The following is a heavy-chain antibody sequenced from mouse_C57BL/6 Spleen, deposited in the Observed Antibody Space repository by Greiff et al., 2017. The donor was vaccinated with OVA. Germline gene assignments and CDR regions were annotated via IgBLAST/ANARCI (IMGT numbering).Heavy chain of an antibody. J-gene: IGHJ2*01. Sequence: QVQLQQPGAELVMPGASVKLSCKASGYTFTSYWMHWVKQRPGQGLEWIGEIDPSDSYTNYNQKFKGKCTLTVAKSSSKACMQLSKLTSEDSAVYYSARRRDSGSSYWGQGTTLTVSS. CDR1: GYTFTSYW. V-gene: IGHV1-69*01. D-gene: IGHD1-1*01. CDR3: ARRRDSGSSY. CDR2: IDPSDSYT.